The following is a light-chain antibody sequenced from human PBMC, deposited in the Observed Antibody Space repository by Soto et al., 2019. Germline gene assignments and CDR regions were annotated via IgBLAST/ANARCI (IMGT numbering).Light chain of an antibody. Sequence: EIVLTQSPATLSLSPGERATLSCRASQSVSTYLAWYQQKHGQAPRLLIYDASKRPTGIPVRFSGSGSGTDFTLTITSLEPEDFGVYYCQQRSNWPPTWTFGQGTKVDIK. J-gene: IGKJ1*01. CDR2: DAS. CDR3: QQRSNWPPTWT. V-gene: IGKV3-11*01. CDR1: QSVSTY.